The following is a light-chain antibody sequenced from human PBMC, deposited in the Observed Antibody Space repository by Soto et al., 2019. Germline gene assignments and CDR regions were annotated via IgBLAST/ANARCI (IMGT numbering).Light chain of an antibody. V-gene: IGLV2-8*01. J-gene: IGLJ1*01. Sequence: QYALTQPPSSSGSPGQSGTISCTGTNNDIGVYDFVSWYQHHPGKAPRLIIYEVVQRPSGVPDRFSGSKSGNTASLTVSGLQAADEADYFCKSYAGSNTYVFGRGTKV. CDR2: EVV. CDR3: KSYAGSNTYV. CDR1: NNDIGVYDF.